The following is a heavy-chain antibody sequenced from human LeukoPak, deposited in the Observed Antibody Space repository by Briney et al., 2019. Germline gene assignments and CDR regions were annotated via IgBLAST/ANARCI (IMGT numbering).Heavy chain of an antibody. V-gene: IGHV4-59*01. CDR2: IYYSGSS. Sequence: SETLSLTCTVSGGSISNYYWTWIRQPPGKALEWIGYIYYSGSSSYNPSLSSRVTISLDTSKSQFSLKLSSVTAADTAVYYCARAAFTFDYWGQGTLVTVSS. J-gene: IGHJ4*02. CDR1: GGSISNYY. CDR3: ARAAFTFDY.